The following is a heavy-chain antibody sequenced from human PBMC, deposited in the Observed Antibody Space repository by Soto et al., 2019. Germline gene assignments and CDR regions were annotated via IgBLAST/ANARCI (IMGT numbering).Heavy chain of an antibody. CDR3: AGSLHFWDEAFDI. V-gene: IGHV4-34*01. J-gene: IGHJ3*02. CDR1: GGSFSGYY. Sequence: SETLALTGAAYGGSFSGYYWSWIRQPPGKGMEWIGEINHSGSTNYNPSLKSRVTISVDTSKNQFSLKLSSVTAADTAVYYCAGSLHFWDEAFDIWGQGTMVTVSS. CDR2: INHSGST. D-gene: IGHD3-3*02.